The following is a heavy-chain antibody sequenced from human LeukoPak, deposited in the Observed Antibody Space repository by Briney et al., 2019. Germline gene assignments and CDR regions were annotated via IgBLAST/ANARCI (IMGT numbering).Heavy chain of an antibody. Sequence: GRSLRLPCAASGFIFSNYVMHWVRQPPGKGLEWVAFISYDADDKYYVDSVKGRFTISRDNSKKTLYLQMNNLRVEDTAVYYCARDTKRGEDSWGQGTLVTVSS. CDR1: GFIFSNYV. CDR2: ISYDADDK. V-gene: IGHV3-30*03. J-gene: IGHJ4*02. D-gene: IGHD3-10*01. CDR3: ARDTKRGEDS.